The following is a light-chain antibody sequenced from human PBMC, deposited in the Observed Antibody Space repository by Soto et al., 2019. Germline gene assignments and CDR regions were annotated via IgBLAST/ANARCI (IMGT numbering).Light chain of an antibody. J-gene: IGKJ1*01. CDR1: QSVGSN. V-gene: IGKV3-15*01. Sequence: EIVMTQSPGTLSVSPGERATLSCRVSQSVGSNLAWYQQKPGQAPRLLIYGASTRATGIPVRLTGSGSGTEFTLTISSLQSEDFALYYCQHYSNWPPWTFGRGTKVDIK. CDR2: GAS. CDR3: QHYSNWPPWT.